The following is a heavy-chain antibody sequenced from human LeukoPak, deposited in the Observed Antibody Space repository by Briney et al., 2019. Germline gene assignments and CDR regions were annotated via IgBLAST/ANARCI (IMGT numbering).Heavy chain of an antibody. CDR1: GGSFSGYY. Sequence: PSETLSLTCAVYGGSFSGYYWSWIRQPPGKGLEWIGEINHSGSTNYNPSLKSRVTISVDTSKNQFSLKLSSVAAADTAVYYCARFMGYQLLLNWFDPWGQGTLVTVSS. J-gene: IGHJ5*02. V-gene: IGHV4-34*01. CDR3: ARFMGYQLLLNWFDP. D-gene: IGHD2-2*01. CDR2: INHSGST.